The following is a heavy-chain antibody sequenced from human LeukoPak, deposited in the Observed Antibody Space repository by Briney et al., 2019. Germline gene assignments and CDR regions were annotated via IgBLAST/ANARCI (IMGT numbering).Heavy chain of an antibody. CDR2: IFSRGNT. Sequence: SETLSLTCSVSGDSIFNSNSYWSWMRQPAGKGLEWIGHIFSRGNTNYNPSLKSRVTISVAMSKNQFSLILSSVTAADTAVYYCASDRDMGGGNYFRVFYFDSWGQGTLVTVSS. D-gene: IGHD3-16*01. V-gene: IGHV4-61*09. J-gene: IGHJ4*02. CDR3: ASDRDMGGGNYFRVFYFDS. CDR1: GDSIFNSNSY.